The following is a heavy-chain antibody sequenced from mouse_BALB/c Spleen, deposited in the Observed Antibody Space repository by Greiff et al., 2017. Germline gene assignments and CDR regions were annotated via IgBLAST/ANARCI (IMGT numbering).Heavy chain of an antibody. J-gene: IGHJ4*01. V-gene: IGHV1-4*01. D-gene: IGHD1-2*01. CDR3: ASHYDGDAMDY. Sequence: VQLQQSGAELARPGASVKMSCKASGYTFTSYTMHWVKQRPGQGLEWIGYINPSSGYTNYNQKFKDKATLTADKSSSTAYMQLSSLTSEDSAVYYCASHYDGDAMDYWGQGTSVTVSS. CDR2: INPSSGYT. CDR1: GYTFTSYT.